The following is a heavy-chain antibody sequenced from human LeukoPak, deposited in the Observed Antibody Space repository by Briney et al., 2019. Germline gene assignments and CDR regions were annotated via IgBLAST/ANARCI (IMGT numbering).Heavy chain of an antibody. CDR2: ISWDGGST. CDR1: GFTFDYYA. V-gene: IGHV3-43D*03. J-gene: IGHJ1*01. D-gene: IGHD6-19*01. Sequence: GGSLRLSCAASGFTFDYYAMHWVRQAPGKGLEWVSLISWDGGSTYYADSVKGRFTISRDNSKNSLYLQMNSLRAEDTALYYCAKDIAAVAGTTSNFQHWGQGTLVTVSS. CDR3: AKDIAAVAGTTSNFQH.